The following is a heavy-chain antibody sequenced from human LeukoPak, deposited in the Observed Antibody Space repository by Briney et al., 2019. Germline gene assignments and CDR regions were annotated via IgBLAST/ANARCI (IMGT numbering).Heavy chain of an antibody. CDR2: IKPDGNEK. V-gene: IGHV3-7*05. D-gene: IGHD3-10*01. Sequence: GGSLRLSCAASGFTFSSFWMTWVRQAPGKGLEWVANIKPDGNEKSYVDFVKGRFTVSRDNAKNPLYLQMNSLGAEDTAVYYCARGSTRGMDVWGQGTTVTVSS. J-gene: IGHJ6*02. CDR1: GFTFSSFW. CDR3: ARGSTRGMDV.